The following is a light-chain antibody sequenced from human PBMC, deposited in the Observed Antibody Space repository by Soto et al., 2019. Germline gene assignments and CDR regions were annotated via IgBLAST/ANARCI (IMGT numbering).Light chain of an antibody. Sequence: EIVMTQSPATLSVSPGERATLSCRASQSISTELAWYQQIPGQPPRLLIYSASTRATGVPARFTGSGSGSEFTLTSSGLQAEDFAIYYCQQSHNSPLTFGQGTRLEI. CDR1: QSISTE. CDR3: QQSHNSPLT. J-gene: IGKJ2*01. V-gene: IGKV3-15*01. CDR2: SAS.